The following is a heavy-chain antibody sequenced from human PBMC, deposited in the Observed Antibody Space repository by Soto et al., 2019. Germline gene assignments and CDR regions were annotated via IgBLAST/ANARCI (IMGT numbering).Heavy chain of an antibody. J-gene: IGHJ4*02. D-gene: IGHD2-15*01. V-gene: IGHV1-46*01. CDR1: GYTFTNYY. CDR3: ARDLLSGYLDY. CDR2: INPSGGST. Sequence: ASVKVSCKASGYTFTNYYMHWVRQAPGQGLEWMGIINPSGGSTRYAQNFQGRVTMTRDTSTSTVYMELSSLRSEDTAVYYCARDLLSGYLDYWGQGTLVTVSS.